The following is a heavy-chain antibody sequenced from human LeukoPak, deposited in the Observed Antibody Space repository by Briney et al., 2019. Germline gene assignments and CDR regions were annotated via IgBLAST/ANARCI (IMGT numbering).Heavy chain of an antibody. CDR1: GYPISGGYY. Sequence: SETLSLTCAVSGYPISGGYYWGWVRQPPGKGLEWVGSIYHGGSTYYNPSLKSRVTISVDASKNQFSLSLSSVTAADTAVYYCARTRFKTGYSYDSSGYFLGYWGQGTLVTVSS. CDR2: IYHGGST. V-gene: IGHV4-38-2*01. CDR3: ARTRFKTGYSYDSSGYFLGY. J-gene: IGHJ4*02. D-gene: IGHD3-22*01.